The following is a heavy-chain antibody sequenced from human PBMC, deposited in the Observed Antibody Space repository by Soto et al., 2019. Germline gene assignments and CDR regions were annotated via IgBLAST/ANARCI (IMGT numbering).Heavy chain of an antibody. CDR3: ARRYGSAFDI. CDR1: GGSISSYY. CDR2: IFYSGST. Sequence: QVQLQESGPGLVKPSETLSLTCTVSGGSISSYYWSWIRQPPGKGLEWIGYIFYSGSTNYNPSLKSRVTISVDTSKNPCSLKLSSVTAADTAVYYCARRYGSAFDIWGHGTMVTVSS. J-gene: IGHJ3*02. D-gene: IGHD4-17*01. V-gene: IGHV4-59*01.